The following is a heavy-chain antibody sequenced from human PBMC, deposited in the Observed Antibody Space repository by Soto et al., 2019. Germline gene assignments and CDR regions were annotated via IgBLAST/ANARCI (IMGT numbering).Heavy chain of an antibody. CDR3: ARDYGDYGYFDY. V-gene: IGHV1-3*01. Sequence: ASVKVSCKASGYTFTSYAMHWVRQAPGQRLEWMGWINAGNGNTKYSQNFQGRVTITRDTSASTAYMELSSLRSEDTAVYYCARDYGDYGYFDYWGQGTLVTASS. D-gene: IGHD4-17*01. J-gene: IGHJ4*02. CDR2: INAGNGNT. CDR1: GYTFTSYA.